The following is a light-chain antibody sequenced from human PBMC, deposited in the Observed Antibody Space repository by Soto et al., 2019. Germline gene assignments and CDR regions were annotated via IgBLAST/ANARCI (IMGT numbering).Light chain of an antibody. J-gene: IGKJ5*01. CDR1: QSVSSY. CDR2: DAS. V-gene: IGKV3-11*01. Sequence: EIVWTPTPPTLSLSPGERATLSCRASQSVSSYLAWYPQKPGQAPRLLIYDASNRATAIPARFSVSGSGTDFALTISIRGPEAFAFYLCQHHNNWPAPVTFGQGTRLEIK. CDR3: QHHNNWPAPVT.